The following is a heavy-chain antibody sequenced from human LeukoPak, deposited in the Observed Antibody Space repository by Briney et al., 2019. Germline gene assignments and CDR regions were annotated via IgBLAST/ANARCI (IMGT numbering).Heavy chain of an antibody. CDR1: GGSFSGYY. CDR3: ARDSPHTDYGGNSGIDY. V-gene: IGHV4-34*01. D-gene: IGHD4-23*01. CDR2: INHSGST. Sequence: SETLSLTCAVYGGSFSGYYWSWIRQPPGKGLEWIGEINHSGSTNYNPSLKSRVTISVDTSKNQFSLKLSSVTAADTAVYYCARDSPHTDYGGNSGIDYWGQGTLVTVSS. J-gene: IGHJ4*02.